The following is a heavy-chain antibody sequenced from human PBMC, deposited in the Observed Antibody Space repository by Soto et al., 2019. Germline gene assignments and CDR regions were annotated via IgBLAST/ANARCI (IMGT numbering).Heavy chain of an antibody. CDR3: ARGGGYSYGYGGGVDY. CDR2: INAGNGNT. D-gene: IGHD5-18*01. CDR1: GYTLTSYA. J-gene: IGHJ4*02. V-gene: IGHV1-3*01. Sequence: GASVKVSCKASGYTLTSYAMHWVRQAPGQRLEWMGWINAGNGNTKYSQKFQGRVTITRDTSASTAYMELSSLRSEDTAVYYCARGGGYSYGYGGGVDYWGQGTLVTVSS.